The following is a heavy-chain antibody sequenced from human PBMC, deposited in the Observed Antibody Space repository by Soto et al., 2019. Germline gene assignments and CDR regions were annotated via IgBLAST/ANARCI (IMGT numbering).Heavy chain of an antibody. CDR1: GYTFTSYG. V-gene: IGHV1-18*01. Sequence: GASVKVSCKASGYTFTSYGISWVPQATGQGLEWMGWISAYNGNTKYAQKLQGRVTMTTDTSTSTAYMELRSLTSDDTAVYYCARESTSSCHDYWGQGTLVTVSS. D-gene: IGHD6-13*01. CDR2: ISAYNGNT. CDR3: ARESTSSCHDY. J-gene: IGHJ4*02.